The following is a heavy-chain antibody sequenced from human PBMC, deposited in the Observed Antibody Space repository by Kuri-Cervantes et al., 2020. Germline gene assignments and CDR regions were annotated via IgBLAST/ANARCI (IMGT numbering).Heavy chain of an antibody. J-gene: IGHJ6*03. Sequence: SVKVSCKASGGTFGGYAVSWLRQAPGQGLEWMGGIIPIFGTANYAQKFQGRVTITADKSTSTAYMELSSLRSEDTAVYYCASSNVVVTAINYYYYMDVWGKGTTVTVSS. V-gene: IGHV1-69*06. CDR1: GGTFGGYA. CDR3: ASSNVVVTAINYYYYMDV. D-gene: IGHD2-21*02. CDR2: IIPIFGTA.